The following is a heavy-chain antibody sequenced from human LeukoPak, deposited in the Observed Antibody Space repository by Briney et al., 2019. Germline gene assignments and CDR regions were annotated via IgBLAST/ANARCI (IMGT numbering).Heavy chain of an antibody. Sequence: PGGSLRLSCAASGFTFSSYSMNWVRQAPGKGLGWVSSISSSSSYIYYADSVKGRFTISRDNAKNSLYLQMNSLRAEDTAVYYCARGHYDSSGYYDAFDIWGQGTMVTVSS. CDR3: ARGHYDSSGYYDAFDI. CDR2: ISSSSSYI. D-gene: IGHD3-22*01. CDR1: GFTFSSYS. V-gene: IGHV3-21*01. J-gene: IGHJ3*02.